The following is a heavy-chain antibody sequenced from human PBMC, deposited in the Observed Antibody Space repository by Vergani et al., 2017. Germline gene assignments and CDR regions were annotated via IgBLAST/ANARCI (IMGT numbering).Heavy chain of an antibody. J-gene: IGHJ4*02. V-gene: IGHV1-69*08. CDR1: GGTFSSYT. Sequence: QVQLVQSGAEVKKPGSSVKVSCKASGGTFSSYTISWVRQARGQGFEWMGRIIPILGTANYAQKFQGRFTITADESTSTAYMELSSMRSEDTAVYYCARDTEDYGDYPLDYWGQGTLVTVSS. CDR2: IIPILGTA. CDR3: ARDTEDYGDYPLDY. D-gene: IGHD4-17*01.